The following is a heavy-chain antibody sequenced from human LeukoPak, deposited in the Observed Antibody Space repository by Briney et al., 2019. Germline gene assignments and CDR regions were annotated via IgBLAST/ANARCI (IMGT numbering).Heavy chain of an antibody. CDR1: GFTFDDYG. J-gene: IGHJ3*02. CDR2: INWNGDSR. D-gene: IGHD3-3*01. V-gene: IGHV3-20*04. CDR3: ARVGNSIFRTAMDAFDI. Sequence: GGSLRLSCAASGFTFDDYGMSWVRQVPGKGLEWVSFINWNGDSRGYVDSVKGRFTVSRDKATKSLYLEMNSLRDEDTAFFYCARVGNSIFRTAMDAFDIWSQGTLLTVSS.